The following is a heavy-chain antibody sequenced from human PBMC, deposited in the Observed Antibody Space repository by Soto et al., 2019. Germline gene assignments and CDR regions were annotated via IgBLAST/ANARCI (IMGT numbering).Heavy chain of an antibody. V-gene: IGHV3-64*01. Sequence: GGSLRLSCAASVFTFSSYAMQWVRQAPGKGLEYVSAISSNGGSTYYANSVKGRFTISRDNAKNSLYLQMNSLRAEDTAVYYCARDLGSSWYPEYFQHWGQGTLVTVSS. J-gene: IGHJ1*01. CDR1: VFTFSSYA. CDR3: ARDLGSSWYPEYFQH. CDR2: ISSNGGST. D-gene: IGHD6-13*01.